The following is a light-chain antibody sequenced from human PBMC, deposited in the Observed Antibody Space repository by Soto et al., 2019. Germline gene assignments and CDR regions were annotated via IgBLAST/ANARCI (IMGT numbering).Light chain of an antibody. CDR2: GAS. Sequence: EIVMTQSPATLSVATGESATLSCRASQSVSSNLAWYQQKPGQAPRLLIYGASTRATGIPARFSGSGSGTEFTLTISSLQFEDFAVYYCQQYNNWLPAFGQGTKVEIK. CDR1: QSVSSN. J-gene: IGKJ1*01. CDR3: QQYNNWLPA. V-gene: IGKV3-15*01.